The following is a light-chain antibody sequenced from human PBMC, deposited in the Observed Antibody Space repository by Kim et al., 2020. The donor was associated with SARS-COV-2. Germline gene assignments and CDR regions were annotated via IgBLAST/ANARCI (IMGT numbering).Light chain of an antibody. CDR2: DAT. CDR3: QQRSNWTLI. J-gene: IGKJ4*01. V-gene: IGKV3-11*01. CDR1: QNVASY. Sequence: SLSPGERATRSCRASQNVASYLAWYQQRAGQAPRLLIYDATNRAAGIPARFSGSGSGTDFSLTISSLGAEDFAVYFCQQRSNWTLIFGGGTKLEI.